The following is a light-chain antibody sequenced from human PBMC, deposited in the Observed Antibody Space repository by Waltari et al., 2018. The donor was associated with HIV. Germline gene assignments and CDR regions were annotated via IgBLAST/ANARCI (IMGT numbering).Light chain of an antibody. CDR1: SRDVGCYNY. V-gene: IGLV2-14*03. CDR3: NSYTTSSTLHVV. J-gene: IGLJ2*01. Sequence: ALTQPASVSGSPGQSTTISCTGTSRDVGCYNYVSWYQHHPGKAPKLMIYDVSNRPSEVSNRFSGSKSGNTASLTISGLQAEDEADYYCNSYTTSSTLHVVFGGGTKLTVL. CDR2: DVS.